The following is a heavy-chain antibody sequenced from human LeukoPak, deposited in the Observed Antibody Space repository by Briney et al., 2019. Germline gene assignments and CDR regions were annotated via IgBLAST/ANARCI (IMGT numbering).Heavy chain of an antibody. CDR2: ISYDGSNK. CDR1: GFTFSSHG. J-gene: IGHJ4*02. V-gene: IGHV3-30*18. D-gene: IGHD1-26*01. CDR3: AKDAYSGSYDY. Sequence: GGSLRLSCAASGFTFSSHGMHWVRQAPGKGLEWVAVISYDGSNKYYADSVKGRFTISRDNSKNTLYLQMNSLRAEDTAVYYCAKDAYSGSYDYWGQGTLVTVSS.